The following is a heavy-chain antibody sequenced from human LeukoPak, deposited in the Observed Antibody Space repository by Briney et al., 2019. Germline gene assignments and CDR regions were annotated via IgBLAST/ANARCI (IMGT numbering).Heavy chain of an antibody. Sequence: GGSPRLSCAATGFTFSSYGMHWVRQAPGKGLEWVAVISYDGSNKYYADSVKGRFTISRDNSKNTLYLQMNSLRAEDTAVYYCAKQSSGWYSPYWYFDLWGRGTLVTVSS. CDR2: ISYDGSNK. D-gene: IGHD6-19*01. J-gene: IGHJ2*01. V-gene: IGHV3-30*18. CDR1: GFTFSSYG. CDR3: AKQSSGWYSPYWYFDL.